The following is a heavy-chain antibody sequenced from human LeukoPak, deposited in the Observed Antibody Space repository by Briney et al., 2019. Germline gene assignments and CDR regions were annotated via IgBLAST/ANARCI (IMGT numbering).Heavy chain of an antibody. CDR3: AREDYDTFRGEGYFDY. CDR2: MNQDGSEI. V-gene: IGHV3-7*01. Sequence: GGSLRLSCAASGFTFSRYWMSWVRQAPGKGLEWVANMNQDGSEIYHVASVKDRFTISRDNVKNSLYLQMNSLRAEDTAVYYCAREDYDTFRGEGYFDYWGQGTLVTVSS. J-gene: IGHJ4*02. CDR1: GFTFSRYW. D-gene: IGHD3-9*01.